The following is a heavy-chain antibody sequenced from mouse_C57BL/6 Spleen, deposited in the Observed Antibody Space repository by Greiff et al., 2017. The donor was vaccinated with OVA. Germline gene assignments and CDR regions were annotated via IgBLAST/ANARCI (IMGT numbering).Heavy chain of an antibody. CDR3: ARGPVVAPDYFDY. J-gene: IGHJ2*01. Sequence: EVQRVESGPELVKPGASVKISCKASGYTFTDYYMNWVKQSHGKSLEWIGDINPNNGGTSYNQKFKGKATLTVDKSSSTAYMELRSLTSEDSAVYYCARGPVVAPDYFDYWGQGTTLTVSS. CDR2: INPNNGGT. CDR1: GYTFTDYY. D-gene: IGHD1-1*01. V-gene: IGHV1-26*01.